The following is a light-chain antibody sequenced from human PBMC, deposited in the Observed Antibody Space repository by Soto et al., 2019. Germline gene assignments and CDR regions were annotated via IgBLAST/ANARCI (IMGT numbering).Light chain of an antibody. J-gene: IGKJ1*01. Sequence: DIQMTQSPSSLSASVGDRVTITCRARQSISSNLNWYQQKPGKATKLLIYTAASLQSGVPSRFSGSGSGTDFTLTIASLQLEDFATYYCQQSNSLPPTFGQGTKVEIK. CDR1: QSISSN. CDR3: QQSNSLPPT. V-gene: IGKV1-39*01. CDR2: TAA.